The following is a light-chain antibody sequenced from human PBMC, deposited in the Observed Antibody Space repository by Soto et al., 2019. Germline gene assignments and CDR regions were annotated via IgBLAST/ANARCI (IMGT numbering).Light chain of an antibody. Sequence: DIPMTQSPSSLSASVGDRVTITCRASQSISSYLNWYQQKPGKAPKLLIYAASSLQSGVPSRFSGSGSGTDFTLTICSLQPEDFATYYCQQSYSTPPTFGQGTKVEIK. V-gene: IGKV1-39*01. J-gene: IGKJ1*01. CDR2: AAS. CDR1: QSISSY. CDR3: QQSYSTPPT.